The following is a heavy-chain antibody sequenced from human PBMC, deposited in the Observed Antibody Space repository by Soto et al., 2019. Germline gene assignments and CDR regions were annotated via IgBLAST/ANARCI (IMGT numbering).Heavy chain of an antibody. CDR3: ATHHASGTDYGDYQYYFDY. CDR2: IIPIFGTA. J-gene: IGHJ4*02. D-gene: IGHD4-17*01. V-gene: IGHV1-69*12. Sequence: QVQLVQSGAEVKKPGSSVKVSCKASGGTFSSYAISWVRQAPGQGLEWMGGIIPIFGTANYAQKFQGRVTITADESTSTAYMELSSLRSEDTAVYYCATHHASGTDYGDYQYYFDYWGQGTLVTVSS. CDR1: GGTFSSYA.